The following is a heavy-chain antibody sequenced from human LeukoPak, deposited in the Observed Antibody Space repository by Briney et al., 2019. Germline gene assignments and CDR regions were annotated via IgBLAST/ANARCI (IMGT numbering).Heavy chain of an antibody. D-gene: IGHD3-10*01. CDR3: AKAPTQGPTYGSGAPQV. J-gene: IGHJ4*02. CDR1: GFTFSSYA. CDR2: ISYDGSNK. V-gene: IGHV3-30-3*01. Sequence: PGRSLRLSFAASGFTFSSYAMHWVRQAPGKGLEWVAVISYDGSNKYYADSVKGRFTISRDNSKNTLYLQMNSLRAEDTAVYYCAKAPTQGPTYGSGAPQVWGQGTLVTVSS.